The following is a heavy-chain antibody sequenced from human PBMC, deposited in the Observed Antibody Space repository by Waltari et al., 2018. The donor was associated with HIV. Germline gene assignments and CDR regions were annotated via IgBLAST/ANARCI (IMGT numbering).Heavy chain of an antibody. J-gene: IGHJ4*02. CDR2: ISYDGSNK. CDR3: AKDLLGYCSSTSCYTFDY. V-gene: IGHV3-30*18. D-gene: IGHD2-2*02. Sequence: QVQLVESGGGVVQPGRSLRLSCAASGFTFSSYGMHWVRQAPGKGLEWVAVISYDGSNKYYADSVKGRFTISRDNSKNTLYLQMNSLRAEDTAVYYCAKDLLGYCSSTSCYTFDYWGQGTLVTVSS. CDR1: GFTFSSYG.